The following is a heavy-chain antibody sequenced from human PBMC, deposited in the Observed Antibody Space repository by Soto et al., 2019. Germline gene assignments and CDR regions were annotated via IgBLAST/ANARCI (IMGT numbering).Heavy chain of an antibody. D-gene: IGHD1-26*01. CDR2: ISGSGGST. Sequence: PWGSLRLSCAASGFTFSSYGMSWVRQAPGKGLEWVSGISGSGGSTYYADSVKGRFTISRDKSKNTLYLQMNSLRAEDTAVYYCAKGGVGAFDIWGQGTMVTVSS. J-gene: IGHJ3*02. V-gene: IGHV3-23*01. CDR3: AKGGVGAFDI. CDR1: GFTFSSYG.